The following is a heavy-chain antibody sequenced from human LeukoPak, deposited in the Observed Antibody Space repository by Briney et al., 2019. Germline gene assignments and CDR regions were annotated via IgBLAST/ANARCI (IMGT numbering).Heavy chain of an antibody. D-gene: IGHD1-7*01. V-gene: IGHV1-8*01. CDR2: MNPNSGNT. CDR1: GYTFTSYD. CDR3: ASARSITGTIILGYWFDP. Sequence: ASVKVSCKASGYTFTSYDINWVRQATGQGLEWMGWMNPNSGNTGYAQKFQGRVTMTRNTSISTAYMELSSLRSEDTAVYYCASARSITGTIILGYWFDPWGQGTLVTVSS. J-gene: IGHJ5*02.